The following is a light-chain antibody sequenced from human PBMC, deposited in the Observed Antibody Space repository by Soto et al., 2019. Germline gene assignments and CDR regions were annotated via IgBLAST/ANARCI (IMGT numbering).Light chain of an antibody. J-gene: IGKJ1*01. CDR2: GSS. CDR3: QQYGSSPWT. CDR1: QTVSSSF. V-gene: IGKV3-20*01. Sequence: EIVLTQSPSTLSLSPGERAILSCRASQTVSSSFLAWYQQKPGQAPRLLIYGSSSTATGTPDRFSGSGSATDFTLTISRLEPEDFAVYFCQQYGSSPWTFGQGTKVEIK.